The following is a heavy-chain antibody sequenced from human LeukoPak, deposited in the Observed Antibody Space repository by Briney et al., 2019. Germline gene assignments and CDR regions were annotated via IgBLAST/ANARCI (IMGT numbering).Heavy chain of an antibody. CDR1: GFTFSSYS. D-gene: IGHD1-26*01. J-gene: IGHJ6*02. CDR3: ARDQGGATTEGLDSYYYYGMDV. CDR2: ISSSSSYI. Sequence: GGSLRLSCAASGFTFSSYSMNWVRQAPGKGLEWVSSISSSSSYIYYADSVKGRFTISRDNAKNSLYLQMNSLRAEDTAVYYCARDQGGATTEGLDSYYYYGMDVWGQGTTVTVSS. V-gene: IGHV3-21*01.